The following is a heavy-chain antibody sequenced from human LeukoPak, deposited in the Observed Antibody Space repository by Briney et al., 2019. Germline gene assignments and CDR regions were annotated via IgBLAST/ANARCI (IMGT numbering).Heavy chain of an antibody. D-gene: IGHD2-21*02. CDR1: GFTFSSYA. J-gene: IGHJ4*02. CDR3: ARECGGDCYYYFDY. CDR2: ISYDGSNK. V-gene: IGHV3-30-3*01. Sequence: GGSLRLSCAASGFTFSSYAMHWVRQAPGKGLEWVEVISYDGSNKYYADSVKGRFTISRDNSKNTLYLQMNSLRAEDTAVYYCARECGGDCYYYFDYWGQGTLVTVSS.